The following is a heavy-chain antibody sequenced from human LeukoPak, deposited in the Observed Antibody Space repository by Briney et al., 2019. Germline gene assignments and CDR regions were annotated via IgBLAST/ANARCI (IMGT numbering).Heavy chain of an antibody. J-gene: IGHJ4*02. Sequence: PGGSLRLSCAASGFTFSSYAMHWVRQAPGKGLEYVSAISSNGGSTSYANSVKGRFTISRDNSKNTLYLQMGSLRAEDMAVYYCAREASIVVRCSAYWGQGTLVTVSS. CDR1: GFTFSSYA. V-gene: IGHV3-64*01. CDR3: AREASIVVRCSAY. CDR2: ISSNGGST. D-gene: IGHD6-6*01.